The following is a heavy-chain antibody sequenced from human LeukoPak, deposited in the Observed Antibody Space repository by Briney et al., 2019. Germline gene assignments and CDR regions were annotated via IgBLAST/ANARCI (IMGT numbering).Heavy chain of an antibody. J-gene: IGHJ4*02. CDR1: GGSISSGIR. CDR2: IHHEGST. Sequence: PSETLSLTCGVSGGSISSGIRWSWVRQPPGKGLEWIGEIHHEGSTKYSPSLKSRVTISVDKSKNQFSLKLNSVTAADTAVYYCARGYCSSASCYLNYWGQGTLVTVSS. V-gene: IGHV4/OR15-8*01. CDR3: ARGYCSSASCYLNY. D-gene: IGHD2-2*01.